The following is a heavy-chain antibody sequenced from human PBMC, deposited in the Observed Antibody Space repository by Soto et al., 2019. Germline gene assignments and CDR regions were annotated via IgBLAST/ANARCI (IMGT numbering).Heavy chain of an antibody. Sequence: GGSLRLSCAASEFTFSSYWMSWVRQAPGKGLEWVADIKHDGSNKYYVDSVKGRFTISRDNSKNTLYLQMNSLRAEDTAVYYCARDANYYDSSGYRYYFDYWGQGTLVTVSS. V-gene: IGHV3-7*01. J-gene: IGHJ4*02. CDR2: IKHDGSNK. CDR1: EFTFSSYW. CDR3: ARDANYYDSSGYRYYFDY. D-gene: IGHD3-22*01.